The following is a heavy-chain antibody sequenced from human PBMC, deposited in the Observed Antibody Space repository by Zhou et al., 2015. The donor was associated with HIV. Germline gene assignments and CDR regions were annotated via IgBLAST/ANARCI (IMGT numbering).Heavy chain of an antibody. CDR2: ISSVGWT. D-gene: IGHD3-22*01. CDR1: GFTVNSNY. J-gene: IGHJ4*02. Sequence: EVQLVESGGTLIQPGGSLRLSCAASGFTVNSNYMTWVRQAPGKGLEWVSVISSVGWTNYADSVNGRFTISRDNSRQILYLQMNSLRPEDTALYYCARDDDSSPDWGQGTLVTVSS. CDR3: ARDDDSSPD. V-gene: IGHV3-66*03.